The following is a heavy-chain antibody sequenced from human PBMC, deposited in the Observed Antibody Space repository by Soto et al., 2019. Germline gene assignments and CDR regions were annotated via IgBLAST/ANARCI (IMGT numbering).Heavy chain of an antibody. CDR3: ADPLELDV. CDR1: GLTVSSSF. Sequence: EVQLVESGGGLVQPGGSLRLSCAVSGLTVSSSFMSWVRQAPGKGLEWVSVIYSGSTSDTSYADSVKGRFTISRDNSKNTLYLQMNSLRAEYTAVYYCADPLELDVWGQGTTVTVSS. J-gene: IGHJ6*02. V-gene: IGHV3-66*01. CDR2: IYSGSTSDT.